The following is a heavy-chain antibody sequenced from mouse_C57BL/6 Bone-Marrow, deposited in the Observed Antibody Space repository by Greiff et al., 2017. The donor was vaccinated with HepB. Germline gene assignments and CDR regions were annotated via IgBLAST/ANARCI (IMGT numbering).Heavy chain of an antibody. J-gene: IGHJ4*01. Sequence: EVHLVESGGGLVQPGGSLKLSCAASGFTFSDYYMYWVRQTPEKRLEWVAYISNGGGSTYYPDTVKGRFTISRDNAKNTLYLQMSRLKSEDTAMYYCARHIDGYYGAMDYWGQGTSVTVSS. CDR1: GFTFSDYY. CDR3: ARHIDGYYGAMDY. CDR2: ISNGGGST. D-gene: IGHD2-3*01. V-gene: IGHV5-12*01.